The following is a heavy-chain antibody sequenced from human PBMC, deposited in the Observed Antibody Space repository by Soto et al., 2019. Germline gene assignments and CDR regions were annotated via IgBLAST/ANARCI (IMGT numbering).Heavy chain of an antibody. J-gene: IGHJ6*02. CDR2: IIPIFGTA. Sequence: QVQLVQSGAEVKKPGSSVKVSCKSSGGTFSTYAISWVRQAPGQGLEWMGGIIPIFGTANYAQKFQGRVTVTADESTTTAHVELISLRSEDTAVYYCARDEMVVATGSRTWHYYYGMDVWGQGTTVTVSS. CDR1: GGTFSTYA. CDR3: ARDEMVVATGSRTWHYYYGMDV. V-gene: IGHV1-69*12. D-gene: IGHD2-15*01.